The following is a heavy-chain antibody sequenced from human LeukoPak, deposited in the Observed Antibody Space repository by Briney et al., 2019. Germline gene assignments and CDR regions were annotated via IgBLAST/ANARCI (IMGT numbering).Heavy chain of an antibody. CDR1: GFSFSTSGMC. Sequence: SGPTLVNPTQTLTLTCTFSGFSFSTSGMCVSWIRQPPGKALEWLARIDWDDDKYYSTSLKTRLTISKDTSKNQVVLTMTNMDPVDTATYYCARILWRGYSYGAEFDPWGQGTLVTVSS. V-gene: IGHV2-70*11. CDR3: ARILWRGYSYGAEFDP. D-gene: IGHD5-18*01. CDR2: IDWDDDK. J-gene: IGHJ5*02.